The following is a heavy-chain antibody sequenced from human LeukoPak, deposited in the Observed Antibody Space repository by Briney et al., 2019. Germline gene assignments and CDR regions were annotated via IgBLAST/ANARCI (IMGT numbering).Heavy chain of an antibody. V-gene: IGHV3-23*01. CDR1: GFTFSSSA. CDR2: IGSSGGRP. CDR3: AKSQVGGVYSYLHDY. J-gene: IGHJ4*02. Sequence: PGGSLTLSCAASGFTFSSSAMSWVRQAPGKGLEWVSGIGSSGGRPSYADSVKGRFSISRDNSKNTLYLQMNSLRVEDTALYYCAKSQVGGVYSYLHDYWGQGTVVTVSS. D-gene: IGHD2-15*01.